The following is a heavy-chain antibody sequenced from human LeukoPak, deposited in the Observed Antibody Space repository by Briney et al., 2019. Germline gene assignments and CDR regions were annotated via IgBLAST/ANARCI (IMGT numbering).Heavy chain of an antibody. J-gene: IGHJ4*02. CDR1: GDSISSGGYY. CDR3: ARGGSSPYYFDY. V-gene: IGHV4-31*03. D-gene: IGHD3-16*01. CDR2: IYYSGST. Sequence: SQTLSLTCTVSGDSISSGGYYWSWIRQHPGKGLEWIGYIYYSGSTYYNPSLKSRVTISVDTSKNQFSLKLSSVTAADTAVYYCARGGSSPYYFDYWGQGTLVTVSS.